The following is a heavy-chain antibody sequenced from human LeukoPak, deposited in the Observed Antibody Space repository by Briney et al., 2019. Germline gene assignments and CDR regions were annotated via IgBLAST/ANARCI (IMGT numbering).Heavy chain of an antibody. CDR1: GFTFSSYG. J-gene: IGHJ4*02. CDR3: ANRLMYYYDSSQADY. D-gene: IGHD3-22*01. Sequence: PGGSLRLSCAASGFTFSSYGMSWVRQAPGKGLEWVSAISGSGGSTYYADSVKGRFTISRDNSKNTLYLQMNSLRAEDTAVYYCANRLMYYYDSSQADYWGQGTLVTVSS. V-gene: IGHV3-23*01. CDR2: ISGSGGST.